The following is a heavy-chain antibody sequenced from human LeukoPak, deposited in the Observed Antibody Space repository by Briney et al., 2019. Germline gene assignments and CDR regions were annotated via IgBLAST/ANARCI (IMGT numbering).Heavy chain of an antibody. CDR1: GYSISSGYY. CDR2: IYYSGST. CDR3: ARGGGYGGASGI. Sequence: KASETLSLTCTVSGYSISSGYYWGWIRQSPGKGLEWIGSIYYSGSTYYNPSLKSRVTISVDTSKNQFSLKLSSVTAADTAVYYCARGGGYGGASGIWGQGTMVTVSS. V-gene: IGHV4-38-2*02. D-gene: IGHD4-23*01. J-gene: IGHJ3*02.